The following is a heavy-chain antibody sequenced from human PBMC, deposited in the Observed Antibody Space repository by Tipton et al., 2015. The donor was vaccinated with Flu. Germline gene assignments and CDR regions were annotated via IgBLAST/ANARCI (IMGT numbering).Heavy chain of an antibody. J-gene: IGHJ6*02. V-gene: IGHV4-59*01. CDR3: ARDYSLVSSGYYYGMDV. CDR2: IYYSGST. CDR1: GGSISSYY. D-gene: IGHD2-8*01. Sequence: TLSLTCTVSGGSISSYYWSWIRQPPGKGLEWIGYIYYSGSTNYNPSLKSRVTISVDTSKNQFSLKLSSVTAADTAVYYCARDYSLVSSGYYYGMDVWGQGTTVTVSS.